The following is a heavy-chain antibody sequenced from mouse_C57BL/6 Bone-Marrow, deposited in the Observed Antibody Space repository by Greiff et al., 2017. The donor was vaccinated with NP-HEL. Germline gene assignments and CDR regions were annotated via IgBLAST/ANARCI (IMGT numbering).Heavy chain of an antibody. CDR2: ISSGGSYT. V-gene: IGHV5-6*01. D-gene: IGHD2-4*01. CDR1: GFTFSSYG. J-gene: IGHJ3*01. Sequence: EVKLVESGGDLVKPGGSLKLSCAASGFTFSSYGMSWVRQTPDKRLEWVATISSGGSYTYYPDSVKGRFTISRDNAKNTLYLQMSSLKSEDTAMYYCAGPYDYDVAWFAYWGQGTRVTVSA. CDR3: AGPYDYDVAWFAY.